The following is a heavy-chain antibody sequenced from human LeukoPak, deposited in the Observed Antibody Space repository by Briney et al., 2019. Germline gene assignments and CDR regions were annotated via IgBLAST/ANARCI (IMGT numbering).Heavy chain of an antibody. Sequence: GGTLRLSCAPTGFTFTSYSMNSVRQARGKRLECVSSISSSSSYIYYADSVKGRFTISRDNAKNSLYLQMNSLRAEDTAVYYFARAPYNWNYESDYWGQATLVTVSS. D-gene: IGHD1-7*01. CDR2: ISSSSSYI. J-gene: IGHJ4*02. CDR3: ARAPYNWNYESDY. CDR1: GFTFTSYS. V-gene: IGHV3-21*01.